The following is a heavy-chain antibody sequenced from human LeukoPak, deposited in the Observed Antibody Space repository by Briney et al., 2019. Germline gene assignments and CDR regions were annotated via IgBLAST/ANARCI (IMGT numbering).Heavy chain of an antibody. CDR3: ARPRDIYDAFDI. D-gene: IGHD2-15*01. CDR1: GYSFTSYW. J-gene: IGHJ3*02. V-gene: IGHV5-51*01. CDR2: TYPDDSDT. Sequence: KVGESLKISCKGSGYSFTSYWIGWVRQMPGKGLEWMGITYPDDSDTRYSPSFQGQVTISTDKSINTAYLQWSSLKASDTAMYYCARPRDIYDAFDIWGQGTMVTVSS.